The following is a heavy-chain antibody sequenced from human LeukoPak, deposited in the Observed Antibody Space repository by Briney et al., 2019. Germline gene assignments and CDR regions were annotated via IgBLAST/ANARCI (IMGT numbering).Heavy chain of an antibody. J-gene: IGHJ4*02. CDR3: ARDLGIAVDLFDY. V-gene: IGHV7-4-1*02. CDR1: GYTFTNFA. CDR2: INTNTGNA. D-gene: IGHD6-19*01. Sequence: GASVKVSCKASGYTFTNFAMNWVRQAPGQGLEWMGCINTNTGNAAYAQGFTGRFVFSLDTSVSTAYLQISSLKAEDTAVYYCARDLGIAVDLFDYWGQGTLVTVS.